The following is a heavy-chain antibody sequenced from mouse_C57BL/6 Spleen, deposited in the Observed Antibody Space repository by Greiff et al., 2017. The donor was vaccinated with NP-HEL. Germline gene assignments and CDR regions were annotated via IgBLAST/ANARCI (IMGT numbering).Heavy chain of an antibody. Sequence: QVQLQQPGAELVKPGASVKLSCKASGYTFTSYWMHWVKQRPGQGLEWIGMIHPNSGSTNYNEKFKSKVTLTVDKSSSTAYMQLSSLTSEDSAVYYCASPIYYGTVDYWGQGTTLTVSS. V-gene: IGHV1-64*01. CDR2: IHPNSGST. J-gene: IGHJ2*01. CDR1: GYTFTSYW. CDR3: ASPIYYGTVDY. D-gene: IGHD2-1*01.